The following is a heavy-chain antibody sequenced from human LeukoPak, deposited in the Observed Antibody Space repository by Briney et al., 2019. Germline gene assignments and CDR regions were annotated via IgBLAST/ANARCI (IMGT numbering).Heavy chain of an antibody. D-gene: IGHD6-19*01. CDR3: ARVNPEYSSDYLYYCDY. CDR2: ISSSGDST. Sequence: PGGSLRLSCAASGFTFWSYAMSWVRQAPGKGLERVSTISSSGDSTYSGDSVKGRFTISRDNSKNTLYLQMNSLRAEDTAVYYCARVNPEYSSDYLYYCDYWGQGTLVTVSS. J-gene: IGHJ4*02. V-gene: IGHV3-23*01. CDR1: GFTFWSYA.